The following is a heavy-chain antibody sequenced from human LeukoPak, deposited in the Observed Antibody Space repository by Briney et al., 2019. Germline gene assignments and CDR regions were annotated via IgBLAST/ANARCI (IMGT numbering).Heavy chain of an antibody. J-gene: IGHJ5*02. CDR2: IYYSGST. D-gene: IGHD3-10*01. CDR3: ARHSSVRHNWFDP. V-gene: IGHV4-59*08. Sequence: PSETLSLTCTVSGGSISSYYWSWIWQPPGKGLEWIGYIYYSGSTNYNPSLKSRVTISVDTSKNQFSLKLSSVTAADTAVYYCARHSSVRHNWFDPWGQGTLVTVSS. CDR1: GGSISSYY.